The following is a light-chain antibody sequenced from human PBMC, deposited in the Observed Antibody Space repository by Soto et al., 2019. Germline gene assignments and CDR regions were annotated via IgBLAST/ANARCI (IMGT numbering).Light chain of an antibody. V-gene: IGLV2-8*01. J-gene: IGLJ1*01. Sequence: QSAPTQPPSASGSPGQSVTISCTGTSSDVGAYIFVSWYQQHPGKAPKLMVYDVNRRPPGVPDRFFGSKSGNTASLTVSGLQAEDEADYYCVSFAGGTYVFGTGTKLTVL. CDR2: DVN. CDR1: SSDVGAYIF. CDR3: VSFAGGTYV.